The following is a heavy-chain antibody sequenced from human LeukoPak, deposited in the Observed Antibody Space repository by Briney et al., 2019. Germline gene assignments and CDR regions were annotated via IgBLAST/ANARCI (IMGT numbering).Heavy chain of an antibody. V-gene: IGHV3-11*05. CDR3: ARERVLRV. CDR2: ISSSSSYT. D-gene: IGHD3-16*01. Sequence: GGSLRLTCPASGFTFSDYYMTWFRQARAKGLEWVSYISSSSSYTNYAASARGRFTVHRENPKNSLYLQMNSLRAEDTAVYYCARERVLRVWGQGTLVTVSS. CDR1: GFTFSDYY. J-gene: IGHJ4*02.